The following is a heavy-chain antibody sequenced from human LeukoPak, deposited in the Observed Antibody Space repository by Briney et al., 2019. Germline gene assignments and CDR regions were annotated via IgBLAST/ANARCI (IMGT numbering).Heavy chain of an antibody. D-gene: IGHD6-13*01. CDR1: GGSISSGSYY. V-gene: IGHV4-61*02. Sequence: SETLSLTCTVSGGSISSGSYYWSWIRQPAGKGLEWIGRIYTSGSTNYNPSLKSRVTISVDTSKNQFSLKLSSVTAADTAVYYCARGSGQQQPNFDYWGQGTLVTVSS. J-gene: IGHJ4*02. CDR2: IYTSGST. CDR3: ARGSGQQQPNFDY.